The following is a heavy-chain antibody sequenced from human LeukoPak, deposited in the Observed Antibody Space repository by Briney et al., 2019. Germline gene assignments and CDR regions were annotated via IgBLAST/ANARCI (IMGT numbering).Heavy chain of an antibody. Sequence: PSETVLTCTVSGGSISSSSYYWGWIRQPPGKGLEWIGSIYYSGSTYYNPSLKSRVTISVDTSKNQFSLKLSSVTAADTAVYYCARDRNSIAAVDYWGQGTLVTVSS. CDR1: GGSISSSSYY. CDR3: ARDRNSIAAVDY. CDR2: IYYSGST. J-gene: IGHJ4*02. V-gene: IGHV4-39*07. D-gene: IGHD6-13*01.